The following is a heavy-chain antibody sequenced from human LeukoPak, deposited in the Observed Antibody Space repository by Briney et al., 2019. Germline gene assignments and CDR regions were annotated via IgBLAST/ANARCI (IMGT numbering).Heavy chain of an antibody. D-gene: IGHD1-7*01. CDR2: IYYSGST. J-gene: IGHJ4*02. CDR3: ARDPDITGTLYFDY. Sequence: PSETLSFTCTVSGGSISSYYWSWIRQPPGKGLEWIGYIYYSGSTNYNPSLKSRVTISVDTSKNQFSLKLSSVTAADTAVYYCARDPDITGTLYFDYWGQGTLVTVSS. CDR1: GGSISSYY. V-gene: IGHV4-59*01.